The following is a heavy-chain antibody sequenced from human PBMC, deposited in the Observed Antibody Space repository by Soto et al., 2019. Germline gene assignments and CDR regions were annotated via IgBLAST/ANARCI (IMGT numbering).Heavy chain of an antibody. CDR2: ISVYNDNT. V-gene: IGHV1-18*01. J-gene: IGHJ6*02. Sequence: ASVKVSCKASGYTFMNYGISWVRQAPGQGLEWMGWISVYNDNTNYAQKLQGRVTMTTDISTSTAYMELRSLRSDDTAVYYCGRGFGQLDYYYGMDVWGQGTTVTVSS. CDR3: GRGFGQLDYYYGMDV. CDR1: GYTFMNYG. D-gene: IGHD3-10*01.